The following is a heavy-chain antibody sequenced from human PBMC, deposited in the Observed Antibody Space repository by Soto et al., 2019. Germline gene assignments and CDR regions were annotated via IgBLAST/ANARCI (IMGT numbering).Heavy chain of an antibody. J-gene: IGHJ4*02. CDR3: AGGQYYFDY. CDR1: GFPFSSYG. V-gene: IGHV3-30*03. CDR2: ISYDGSKK. D-gene: IGHD2-15*01. Sequence: QVQLVESGGGVLQPGRSLRLSCAASGFPFSSYGMHWVRQAPGKGLDWVALISYDGSKKYYADSVKGRFTISRDNSKQTLYLQMSSLRAEDTAVYYCAGGQYYFDYCGQGTLVSVSS.